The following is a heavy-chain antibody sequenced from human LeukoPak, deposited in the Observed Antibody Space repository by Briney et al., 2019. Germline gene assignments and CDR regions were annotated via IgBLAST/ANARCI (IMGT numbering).Heavy chain of an antibody. V-gene: IGHV4-34*01. J-gene: IGHJ4*02. Sequence: SETLSLTCAVSGETFSGHYWSWIRQPPGKGLEYIGEINDNGRTIYNPSLESRVTISVDTSKNQVSLNLNSVTAADTALYYCASGSSGHDYWGQGTLVTVSS. CDR2: INDNGRT. CDR3: ASGSSGHDY. CDR1: GETFSGHY. D-gene: IGHD6-25*01.